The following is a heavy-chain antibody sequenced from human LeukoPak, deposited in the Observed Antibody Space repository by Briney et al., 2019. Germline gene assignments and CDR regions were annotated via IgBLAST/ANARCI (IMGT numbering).Heavy chain of an antibody. V-gene: IGHV1-2*02. CDR1: GYTFTGYY. CDR3: ARAVGQQWLVPALFH. J-gene: IGHJ4*02. Sequence: GASVKVSCKASGYTFTGYYMHWVRQAPGQGLEWMGWINPNSGGTNYAQKFQGRVTMTRDTSISTAYMELSRLRSDDTAVYYCARAVGQQWLVPALFHWGQGTLVTVSS. CDR2: INPNSGGT. D-gene: IGHD6-19*01.